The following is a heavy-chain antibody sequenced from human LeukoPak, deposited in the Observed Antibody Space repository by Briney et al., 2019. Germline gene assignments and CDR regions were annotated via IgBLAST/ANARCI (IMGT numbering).Heavy chain of an antibody. CDR2: IYYSGST. D-gene: IGHD3-3*01. J-gene: IGHJ4*02. V-gene: IGHV4-39*01. CDR1: GGSISSSSYY. Sequence: SETLSLTCTVSGGSISSSSYYWGWIRQPPGKGLEWIGSIYYSGSTYYNPSLKSRVTISVDTSKNQFSLKLSSVTAADTAVYYCATQIFGVVRVYWGQGTLVTVSS. CDR3: ATQIFGVVRVY.